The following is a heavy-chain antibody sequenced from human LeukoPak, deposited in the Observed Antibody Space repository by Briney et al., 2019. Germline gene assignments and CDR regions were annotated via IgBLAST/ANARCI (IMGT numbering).Heavy chain of an antibody. J-gene: IGHJ4*02. CDR2: ISSAGDYM. CDR3: ATSRSNFDY. D-gene: IGHD5/OR15-5a*01. V-gene: IGHV3-21*01. Sequence: GGSLRLSCAPSGFTFSDYNMNWVRQAPGKGLEWVSSISSAGDYMFYADSVRGRFTISRDNAKNSLYLQMDTLRAEDTAVYYCATSRSNFDYWGQGTLVTVSS. CDR1: GFTFSDYN.